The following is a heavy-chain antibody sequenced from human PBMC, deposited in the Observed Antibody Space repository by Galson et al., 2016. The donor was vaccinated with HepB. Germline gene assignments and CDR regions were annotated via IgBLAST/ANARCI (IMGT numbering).Heavy chain of an antibody. D-gene: IGHD3-16*01. J-gene: IGHJ4*02. CDR3: ARLTGDGGIDF. V-gene: IGHV3-66*02. CDR2: IYSGGST. CDR1: GFTVSNNY. Sequence: SLRLSCAASGFTVSNNYMSWVRQAPGKGLEWVTLIYSGGSTYYADSVKGRFTISRDNSKNTLFLQMNSLRAEDTAVYYCARLTGDGGIDFWGQGTLVTVSS.